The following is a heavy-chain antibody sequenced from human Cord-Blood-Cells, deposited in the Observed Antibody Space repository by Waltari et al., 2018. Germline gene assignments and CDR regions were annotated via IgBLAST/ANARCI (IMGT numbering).Heavy chain of an antibody. CDR1: GFTVSSNY. V-gene: IGHV3-53*01. D-gene: IGHD2-2*01. J-gene: IGHJ3*02. CDR3: ARYCSSTSCYDAFDI. CDR2: IYSGGST. Sequence: EVQLVESGGGLIQPGGSLRLSCAASGFTVSSNYMSWVRQAPGKGLEWVSVIYSGGSTYDADSVKGRFTISRDNSKNTLYLQMNSLRAEDTAVYYCARYCSSTSCYDAFDIWGQGTMVTVSS.